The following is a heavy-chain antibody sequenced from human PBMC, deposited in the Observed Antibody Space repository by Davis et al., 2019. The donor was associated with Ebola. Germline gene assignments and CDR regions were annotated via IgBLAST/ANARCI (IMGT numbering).Heavy chain of an antibody. CDR2: IWYDGSNN. CDR3: ARDGGGWELLLDFDY. V-gene: IGHV3-33*01. J-gene: IGHJ4*02. Sequence: GESLKISCAASGFTFSSYGMHWVRQAPGQGLAWVAVIWYDGSNNYYEDSVKGRFTISRDNSKNTLYLQMNSLRAEDTAVYYCARDGGGWELLLDFDYWGQGTLVTVSS. CDR1: GFTFSSYG. D-gene: IGHD1-26*01.